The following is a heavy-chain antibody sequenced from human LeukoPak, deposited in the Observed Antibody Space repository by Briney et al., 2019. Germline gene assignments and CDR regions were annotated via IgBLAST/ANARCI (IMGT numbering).Heavy chain of an antibody. V-gene: IGHV1-2*02. Sequence: GASVKASCKASEHTFSGYYIQWVRQAPGQGLEWLGWISPNGDDSDYAQKFQGRVTMTRDTSISTAYMELRTLRSDDTAVYYCARGKKIIARPNYFFFMDVWGKGTTVTVSS. J-gene: IGHJ6*03. D-gene: IGHD6-6*01. CDR2: ISPNGDDS. CDR1: EHTFSGYY. CDR3: ARGKKIIARPNYFFFMDV.